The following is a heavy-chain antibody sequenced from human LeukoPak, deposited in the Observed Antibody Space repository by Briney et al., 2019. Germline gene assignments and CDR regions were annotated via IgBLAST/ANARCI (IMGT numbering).Heavy chain of an antibody. J-gene: IGHJ4*02. CDR1: GYTFTSYY. Sequence: ASVKVSCKASGYTFTSYYMHWVRQAPGHSLEWMGRVNPRGEIIIYSQKFQGRVSMTRDTSTSTVYMALSSLRSEDTAVYFCARGGNPYYFDYWGQGTLVTVSS. CDR3: ARGGNPYYFDY. V-gene: IGHV1-46*01. CDR2: VNPRGEII.